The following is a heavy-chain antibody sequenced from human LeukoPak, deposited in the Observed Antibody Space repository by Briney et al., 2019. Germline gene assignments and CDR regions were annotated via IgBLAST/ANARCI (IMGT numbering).Heavy chain of an antibody. CDR1: GFTFSSYW. CDR3: ARTRGDCSGGSCYFDAFDI. D-gene: IGHD2-15*01. V-gene: IGHV3-74*01. J-gene: IGHJ3*02. Sequence: QPGGSLRLSCAASGFTFSSYWMHWVRQAPGKGLVWVSRINSDGSSTTYADSVKGRFTISRDNAKNTLYLQMNSLRAEDTAVYYCARTRGDCSGGSCYFDAFDIWGQGTMATVSS. CDR2: INSDGSST.